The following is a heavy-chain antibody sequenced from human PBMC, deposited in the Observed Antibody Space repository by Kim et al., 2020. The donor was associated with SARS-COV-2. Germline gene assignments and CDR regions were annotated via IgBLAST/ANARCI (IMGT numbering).Heavy chain of an antibody. V-gene: IGHV7-4-1*02. Sequence: ARGFTGRGVLSLDTSVSTAYLQISSLKAEDTAVYYCARENYGDWGRSFDYWGQGTLVTVSS. D-gene: IGHD4-17*01. CDR3: ARENYGDWGRSFDY. J-gene: IGHJ4*02.